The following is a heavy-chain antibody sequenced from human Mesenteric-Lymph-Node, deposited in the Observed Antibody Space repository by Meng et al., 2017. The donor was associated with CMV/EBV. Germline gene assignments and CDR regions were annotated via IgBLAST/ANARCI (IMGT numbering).Heavy chain of an antibody. D-gene: IGHD3-3*02. V-gene: IGHV1-2*02. CDR1: GYDFTVYY. Sequence: ASVKVSCKASGYDFTVYYIHWVRQAPGQGLEWMGWVDPSSGVTYSPEKFQGRVTMTRDTSTSTAYMKLSGLRSDDTAIYYCARAGGGVVAYYYYYYGMDVWGQGTTVTVSS. J-gene: IGHJ6*02. CDR3: ARAGGGVVAYYYYYYGMDV. CDR2: VDPSSGVT.